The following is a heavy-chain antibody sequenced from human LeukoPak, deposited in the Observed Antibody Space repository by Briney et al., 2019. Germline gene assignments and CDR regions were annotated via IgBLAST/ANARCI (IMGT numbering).Heavy chain of an antibody. CDR2: INSDGSST. Sequence: GGSLRLSCAASGFTLSGYWMHWVRQAPGKGLVWVSRINSDGSSTTYADSVKGRFTISRDNAKNTLYLQMNSLRAEDTAVYFCARVSSGWWYFDYWGQGTLVTVSS. J-gene: IGHJ4*02. D-gene: IGHD6-19*01. CDR1: GFTLSGYW. CDR3: ARVSSGWWYFDY. V-gene: IGHV3-74*01.